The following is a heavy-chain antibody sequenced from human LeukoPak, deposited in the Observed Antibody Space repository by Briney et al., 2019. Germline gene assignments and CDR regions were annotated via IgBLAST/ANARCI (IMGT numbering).Heavy chain of an antibody. V-gene: IGHV4-59*12. CDR2: IYYSGST. Sequence: SETLSLTCTVSGGSISSYYWSWIRQPPGKGLEWIGYIYYSGSTNYNPSLKSRVTISVDTSKNQFSLKLSSVTAADTAVYYCARGEAGSSSRGWFDPWGQGTLVTVSS. CDR1: GGSISSYY. J-gene: IGHJ5*02. CDR3: ARGEAGSSSRGWFDP. D-gene: IGHD6-6*01.